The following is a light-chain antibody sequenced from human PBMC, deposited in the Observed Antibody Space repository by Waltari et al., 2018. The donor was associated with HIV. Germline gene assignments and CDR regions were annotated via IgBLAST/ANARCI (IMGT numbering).Light chain of an antibody. CDR3: HQYHDTPLT. V-gene: IGKV4-1*01. Sequence: DIVMTQSPDSLAVSLGERATINCKSSQSLLYLYNNKNALSCYQQKPGQPPKLLIYWASTRESGVPDRFSGSGSGTDFTLTISGLQAEDVAVYYCHQYHDTPLTFGGGTKVEIK. CDR1: QSLLYLYNNKNA. CDR2: WAS. J-gene: IGKJ4*01.